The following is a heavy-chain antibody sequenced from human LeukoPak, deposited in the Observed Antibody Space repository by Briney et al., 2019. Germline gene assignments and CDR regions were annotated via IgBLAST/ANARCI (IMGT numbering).Heavy chain of an antibody. CDR1: GGSISSSNYY. D-gene: IGHD3-10*01. CDR2: IYYGGYT. V-gene: IGHV4-39*01. J-gene: IGHJ4*02. CDR3: ARQPERECTYGFGDS. Sequence: PSETLSLTCTVSGGSISSSNYYWGWIRQPPGKGLEWIGSIYYGGYTYYDPSLKSRVTISADTSKNQFSLKLTSVTAADTAVYYCARQPERECTYGFGDSWGQGTLVTVSS.